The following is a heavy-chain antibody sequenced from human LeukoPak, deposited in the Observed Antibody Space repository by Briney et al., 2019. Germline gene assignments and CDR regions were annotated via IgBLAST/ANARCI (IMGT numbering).Heavy chain of an antibody. D-gene: IGHD6-6*01. Sequence: GGSLRLSCAASGFTFSGYWMSWVRQAPGKGLEWVSTISSGTGSYIYYADSVRGRFTISRDNAKNSLYLQMNSLRAEDTAVYYCARCSGVFGSSGYWGQGTLVTVSS. J-gene: IGHJ4*02. CDR2: ISSGTGSYI. CDR1: GFTFSGYW. CDR3: ARCSGVFGSSGY. V-gene: IGHV3-21*01.